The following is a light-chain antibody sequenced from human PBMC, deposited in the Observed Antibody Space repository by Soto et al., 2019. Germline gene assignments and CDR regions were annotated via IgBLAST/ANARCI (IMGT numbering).Light chain of an antibody. V-gene: IGLV1-44*01. Sequence: QSVLTQPPSVSGTPGQRVIISCSGSRSNIGSNSVNWYQQLPGTAPKLLIYINEQPPSAVPDRFSGSTSGTSVSLAISGLQSDDEAEYYCASRDDRMKGYDFGTAPKV. CDR3: ASRDDRMKGYD. CDR1: RSNIGSNS. J-gene: IGLJ1*01. CDR2: INE.